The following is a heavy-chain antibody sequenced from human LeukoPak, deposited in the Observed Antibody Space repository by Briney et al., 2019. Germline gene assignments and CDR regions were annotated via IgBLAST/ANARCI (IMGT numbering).Heavy chain of an antibody. Sequence: PGASLKISCKGSGYSFTSYWISWVRQLPGKGLEWMGRIDPSDSYTNYSPSFQGHVTISVDKSISTAYLQWSSLKASDTAMYYCARVGIDDSSGYYPSEGMDVWGQGTTITVSS. J-gene: IGHJ6*02. CDR2: IDPSDSYT. V-gene: IGHV5-10-1*01. CDR1: GYSFTSYW. D-gene: IGHD3-22*01. CDR3: ARVGIDDSSGYYPSEGMDV.